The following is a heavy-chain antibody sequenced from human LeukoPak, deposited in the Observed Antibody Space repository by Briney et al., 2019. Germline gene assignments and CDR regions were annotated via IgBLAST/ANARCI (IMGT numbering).Heavy chain of an antibody. D-gene: IGHD6-19*01. CDR1: GYTFTSYD. CDR3: ARDPREGPYSSGPRSNFDY. Sequence: ASVKVSCKASGYTFTSYDINWVRQATGQGLEWMGWMNPNSGNTGYAQKFQGRVTMTTDTSTSTAYMELRSLRSDDTAVYYCARDPREGPYSSGPRSNFDYWGQGTLVTVSS. CDR2: MNPNSGNT. V-gene: IGHV1-8*02. J-gene: IGHJ4*02.